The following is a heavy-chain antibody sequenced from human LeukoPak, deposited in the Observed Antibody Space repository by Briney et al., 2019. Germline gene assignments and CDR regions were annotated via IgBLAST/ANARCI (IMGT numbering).Heavy chain of an antibody. CDR1: GFTFSSYA. J-gene: IGHJ4*02. D-gene: IGHD4-17*01. V-gene: IGHV3-23*01. CDR3: AKLYGDYDTRDY. Sequence: PGGSLRLSCAASGFTFSSYAMTWVRQAPGKGLEWVSTISGSGGSTYYADSVKGRFTISRDNSKNTLYLQMNSLRAEDTAVYYCAKLYGDYDTRDYWGQGTLVTVSS. CDR2: ISGSGGST.